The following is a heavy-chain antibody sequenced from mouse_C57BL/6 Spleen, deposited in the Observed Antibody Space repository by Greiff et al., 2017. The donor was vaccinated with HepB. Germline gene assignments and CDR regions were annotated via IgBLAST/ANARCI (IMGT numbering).Heavy chain of an antibody. D-gene: IGHD3-2*02. CDR1: GYTFTDYE. CDR2: IDPETGGT. J-gene: IGHJ3*01. CDR3: TRGPACSGYVWFAY. Sequence: QVQLQQSGAELVRPGASVTLSCKASGYTFTDYEMHWVKQTPVHGLEWIGAIDPETGGTAYNQKFKGKAILTADKSSSTAYMELRSLTSEDSAVYYCTRGPACSGYVWFAYWGQGTLVTVSA. V-gene: IGHV1-15*01.